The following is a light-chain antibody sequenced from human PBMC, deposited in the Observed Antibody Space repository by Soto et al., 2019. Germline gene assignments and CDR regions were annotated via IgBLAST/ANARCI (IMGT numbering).Light chain of an antibody. CDR1: QSVTNNY. CDR2: GAS. Sequence: EIVLTQSPGTLSLSPGERATLSCRASQSVTNNYLAWYQQKPGQAPRLLVYGASSRATGIPDRFSGGGSGTDFTLTISRLEPEDFAVYYCQQYGGSPPYTFGQGTKLEIK. CDR3: QQYGGSPPYT. J-gene: IGKJ2*01. V-gene: IGKV3-20*01.